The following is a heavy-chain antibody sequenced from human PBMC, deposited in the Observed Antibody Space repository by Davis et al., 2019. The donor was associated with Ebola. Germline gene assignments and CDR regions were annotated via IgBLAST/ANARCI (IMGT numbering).Heavy chain of an antibody. CDR3: AKYAGPCPGYMCYFDY. D-gene: IGHD5-12*01. J-gene: IGHJ4*02. CDR1: GFTFSNFA. Sequence: PGGSLRLSCAVSGFTFSNFAMGWVRQAPGKGLEWVSAILSDGSTYYADSVKGRFTISRDNSKNTLYLQMNSLRAEDTAIYYCAKYAGPCPGYMCYFDYWGQGTLVTVSS. V-gene: IGHV3-23*01. CDR2: ILSDGST.